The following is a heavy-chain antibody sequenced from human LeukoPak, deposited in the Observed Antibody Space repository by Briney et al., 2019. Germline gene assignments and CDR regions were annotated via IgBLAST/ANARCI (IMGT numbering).Heavy chain of an antibody. CDR2: IYIGGST. Sequence: PGGSLRLSCAASGFTVSSNYMSWVRQAPGKGLEWVSVIYIGGSTYYADSVKGRFTISRDNSKNTLYLQMNSLRAEDTAVYYCARDISSGWYYYGMDVWGQGTTVTVSS. J-gene: IGHJ6*02. D-gene: IGHD6-19*01. CDR3: ARDISSGWYYYGMDV. CDR1: GFTVSSNY. V-gene: IGHV3-53*01.